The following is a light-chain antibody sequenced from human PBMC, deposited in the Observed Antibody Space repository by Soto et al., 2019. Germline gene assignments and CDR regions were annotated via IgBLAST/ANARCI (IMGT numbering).Light chain of an antibody. CDR3: QPLNTFPFP. J-gene: IGKJ5*01. Sequence: DIQMTQSPSTLSGSVGDRVTITCRASQTISTYLAWYQQKPGKAPKLMIYEASTLQSGVPSRFSGSGSGTEFTLTISGLLPEDFATYHCQPLNTFPFPFGQGTRLEI. CDR1: QTISTY. V-gene: IGKV1-9*01. CDR2: EAS.